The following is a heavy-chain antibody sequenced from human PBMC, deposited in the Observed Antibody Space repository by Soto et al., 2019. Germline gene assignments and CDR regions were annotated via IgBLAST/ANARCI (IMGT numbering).Heavy chain of an antibody. J-gene: IGHJ3*02. CDR1: GYSFSNYY. CDR3: ARGPNTGAFDI. Sequence: QVQLVQSGAEVKKPEASVKVSCKASGYSFSNYYIHWWRQAPGQGLEWLGLINPSGGGTTNSQTFQGRVTLTSDTSTITVYMELSSLRSEDTAVYYCARGPNTGAFDIWGQGTMVTVSS. V-gene: IGHV1-46*03. CDR2: INPSGGGT. D-gene: IGHD1-1*01.